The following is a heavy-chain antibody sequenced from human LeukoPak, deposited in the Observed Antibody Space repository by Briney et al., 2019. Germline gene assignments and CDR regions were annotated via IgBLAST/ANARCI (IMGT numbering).Heavy chain of an antibody. CDR2: LYPGDSDT. CDR3: ARLYSGSYYHAFDI. D-gene: IGHD1-26*01. CDR1: GYTFTSSW. V-gene: IGHV5-51*01. Sequence: GESLKISCKGSGYTFTSSWIGWVRQMPGKGLEWMGILYPGDSDTRYSPSFQGQITISADKSTSTAYLQWSSLKASDTAMYYCARLYSGSYYHAFDIWGQGTMVTVSS. J-gene: IGHJ3*02.